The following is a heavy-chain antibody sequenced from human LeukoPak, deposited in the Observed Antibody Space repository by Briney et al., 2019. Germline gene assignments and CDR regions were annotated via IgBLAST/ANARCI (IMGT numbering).Heavy chain of an antibody. V-gene: IGHV3-21*01. Sequence: PGGSLRLSCAASGFTFSSYSMNWVSQAPGKGLEWVSSISSSSYIYYADSVKGRFTISRDNAKNSLYLQMNSLRAEDTAVYYCARDLMGVVVVPAAPGYWGQGTLVTVSS. J-gene: IGHJ4*02. CDR2: ISSSSYI. CDR1: GFTFSSYS. CDR3: ARDLMGVVVVPAAPGY. D-gene: IGHD2-2*01.